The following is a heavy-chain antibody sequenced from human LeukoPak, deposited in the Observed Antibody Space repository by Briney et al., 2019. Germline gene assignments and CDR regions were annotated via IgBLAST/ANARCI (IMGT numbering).Heavy chain of an antibody. Sequence: GESLKISCKASGYSFTNYWIGWVRQMPGKGLEWMGIIYPDDSDARHSPSFQGQVTISADKSISTAYLQWSSLKASDTAMYFCARPDSSSWHFDYWGQGTLVTDSS. CDR3: ARPDSSSWHFDY. CDR2: IYPDDSDA. V-gene: IGHV5-51*01. J-gene: IGHJ4*02. D-gene: IGHD6-13*01. CDR1: GYSFTNYW.